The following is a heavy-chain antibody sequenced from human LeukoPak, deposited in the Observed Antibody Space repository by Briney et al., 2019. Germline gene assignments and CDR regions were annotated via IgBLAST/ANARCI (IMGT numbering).Heavy chain of an antibody. D-gene: IGHD6-6*01. Sequence: GASVKVSCKVSGYTLTELSKHWVRQAPGKGLEWMGGFDPEDGETIYAQKFQGRVTMTEDTSTDTAYMELSSLRSEDTAVYYCAIGLAYGSSPGYFDYWGQGTLVTVSS. J-gene: IGHJ4*02. CDR1: GYTLTELS. CDR2: FDPEDGET. V-gene: IGHV1-24*01. CDR3: AIGLAYGSSPGYFDY.